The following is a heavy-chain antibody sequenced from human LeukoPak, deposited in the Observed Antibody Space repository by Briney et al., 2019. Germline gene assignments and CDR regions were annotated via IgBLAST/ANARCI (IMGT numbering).Heavy chain of an antibody. J-gene: IGHJ6*02. Sequence: GGSLRLSCAASGFTFSDYYMSWIRQAPGKGLEWVSAISGSGGSTYYADSVKGRFTISRDNSKNTLYLQMNSLRAEDAAVYYCANPPFPYYYDSSGSYDYYYYGMDVWGQGTTVTVSS. CDR2: ISGSGGST. CDR1: GFTFSDYY. CDR3: ANPPFPYYYDSSGSYDYYYYGMDV. D-gene: IGHD3-22*01. V-gene: IGHV3-23*01.